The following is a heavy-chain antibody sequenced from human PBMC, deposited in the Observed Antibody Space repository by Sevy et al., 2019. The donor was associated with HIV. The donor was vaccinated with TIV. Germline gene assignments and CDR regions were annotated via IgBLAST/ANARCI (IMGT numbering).Heavy chain of an antibody. CDR3: ARDLVIPATTDYFYYGMDV. CDR1: GFTFDDYA. CDR2: ISWNSGGI. V-gene: IGHV3-9*01. J-gene: IGHJ6*02. Sequence: GGSLRLSCAASGFTFDDYAMHWVRQGPGKGLEWVAGISWNSGGIAYADSVKGRFTISRDNAKNSLYLQMSSLRAEDTAVYYCARDLVIPATTDYFYYGMDVWGQGTTVTVSS. D-gene: IGHD2-15*01.